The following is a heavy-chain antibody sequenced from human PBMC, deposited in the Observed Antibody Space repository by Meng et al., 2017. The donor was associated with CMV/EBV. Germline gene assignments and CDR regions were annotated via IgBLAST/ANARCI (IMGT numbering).Heavy chain of an antibody. J-gene: IGHJ4*02. V-gene: IGHV4-39*07. CDR2: SHYSGNT. Sequence: GSLRLSCTVSGGSISSSNYYWGWIRQPPGKGLECIGSSHYSGNTYYNAALKSRATISGDMSKSQFSLKLTSVTAADAAVYYCARVTSSSWTIDYWGQGTLVTVSS. CDR1: GGSISSSNYY. D-gene: IGHD6-13*01. CDR3: ARVTSSSWTIDY.